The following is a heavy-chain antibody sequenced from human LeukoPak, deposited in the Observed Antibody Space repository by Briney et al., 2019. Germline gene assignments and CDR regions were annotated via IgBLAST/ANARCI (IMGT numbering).Heavy chain of an antibody. CDR3: TRHAGDYQPTSYYYYGMGV. J-gene: IGHJ6*02. CDR2: IRSKANSYAT. Sequence: GGSLRLSCAASGFTFSGSAMHWVRQASGKGLEWVGRIRSKANSYATAYAASVKGRFTISRDDSKNTAYLQMSSLKTEDTAVYYCTRHAGDYQPTSYYYYGMGVWGQGTTVTVSS. V-gene: IGHV3-73*01. CDR1: GFTFSGSA. D-gene: IGHD4-17*01.